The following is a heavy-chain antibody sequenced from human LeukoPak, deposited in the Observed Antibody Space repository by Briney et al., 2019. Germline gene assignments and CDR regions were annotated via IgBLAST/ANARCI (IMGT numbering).Heavy chain of an antibody. Sequence: SETLSLTCTVSGGSISSGSYYWSWIRQPAGKGLEWIGRIYTSGSTNYNPSLKSRVTMSVDTSKNQFSLKLSSVTAADTAVYYCARDLTSAQYSSALGFDPWGQGTLVTVSS. CDR1: GGSISSGSYY. D-gene: IGHD6-19*01. J-gene: IGHJ5*02. V-gene: IGHV4-61*02. CDR3: ARDLTSAQYSSALGFDP. CDR2: IYTSGST.